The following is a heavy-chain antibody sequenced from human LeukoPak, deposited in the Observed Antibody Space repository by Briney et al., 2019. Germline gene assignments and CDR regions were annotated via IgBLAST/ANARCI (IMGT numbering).Heavy chain of an antibody. Sequence: PSETLSLTCAVYGGSFSGYYWSWIRQPPGKGLEWIGEINHSGGTNYNPSLKSRVTISVDTSKNQFSLKLSSVTAADTAVYYCARGGIAVAGRLFDYWGQGTLVTVSS. D-gene: IGHD6-19*01. CDR3: ARGGIAVAGRLFDY. CDR2: INHSGGT. CDR1: GGSFSGYY. J-gene: IGHJ4*02. V-gene: IGHV4-34*01.